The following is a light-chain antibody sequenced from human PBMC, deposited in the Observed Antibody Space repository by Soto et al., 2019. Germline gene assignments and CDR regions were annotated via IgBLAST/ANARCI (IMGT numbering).Light chain of an antibody. CDR2: EAS. CDR1: QSISSW. CDR3: QQYNSYPYT. V-gene: IGKV1-5*03. J-gene: IGKJ2*01. Sequence: DIQMTQSPSTLSASVGDRVTITCRASQSISSWLAWYQQEPGKAPNVLIYEASRLESGVPSRFSGSGSGTPFTLTISSLQPDDFATYYCQQYNSYPYTFGQGTKLEIK.